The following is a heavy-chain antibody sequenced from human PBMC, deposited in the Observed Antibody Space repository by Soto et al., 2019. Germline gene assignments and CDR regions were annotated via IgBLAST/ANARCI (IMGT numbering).Heavy chain of an antibody. J-gene: IGHJ6*02. CDR2: IYPGDSDT. V-gene: IGHV5-51*01. CDR1: GYSFTSYW. D-gene: IGHD6-13*01. CDR3: ARTSAAGKYYYGMDV. Sequence: LGESLKISCKGSGYSFTSYWISWVRQMPGKGLEWMGIIYPGDSDTRYSPSFQGQVTISADKSISTAYLQWSSLKASDTAMYYCARTSAAGKYYYGMDVWGQGTKVTVSS.